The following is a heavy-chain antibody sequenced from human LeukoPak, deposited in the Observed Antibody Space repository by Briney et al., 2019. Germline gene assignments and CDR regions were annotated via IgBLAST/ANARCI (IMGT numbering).Heavy chain of an antibody. CDR3: ARRVEYGPYYFDY. V-gene: IGHV5-51*01. Sequence: GESLQISCKGSGYSFTSYWIAWVRQMPGKGLEWMGIIYPGDSDTRYSPSFQGQVTISADKSISTAYLQWSSLKASDTAMYYCARRVEYGPYYFDYWGQGTLVTVSS. CDR2: IYPGDSDT. CDR1: GYSFTSYW. D-gene: IGHD2-8*02. J-gene: IGHJ4*02.